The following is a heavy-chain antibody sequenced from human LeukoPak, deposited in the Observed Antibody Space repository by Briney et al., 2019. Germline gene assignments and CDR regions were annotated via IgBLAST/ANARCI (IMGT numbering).Heavy chain of an antibody. CDR2: ISGSGGST. D-gene: IGHD2-2*01. Sequence: GGSLRLSCAASGFTFSSYSMNWVRQAPGKGLEWVSAISGSGGSTYYADSVEGRFTISRDNSKNTLYLQMNSLRAEDTAVYYCAKDCSSTSCYGEGDYWGQGTLVTVSS. CDR1: GFTFSSYS. CDR3: AKDCSSTSCYGEGDY. J-gene: IGHJ4*02. V-gene: IGHV3-23*01.